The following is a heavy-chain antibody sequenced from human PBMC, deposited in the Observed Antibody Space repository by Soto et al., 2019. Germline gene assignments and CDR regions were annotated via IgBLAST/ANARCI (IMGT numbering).Heavy chain of an antibody. J-gene: IGHJ6*02. CDR3: AKDHTLYYYYGMDV. V-gene: IGHV1-2*02. CDR1: GYTFTGDY. Sequence: ASVKVSCKASGYTFTGDYLHWVRQAPGQGLEWMGWINSNSGGIKYAEKFQGRVTMTRDTSISTAYMELSRLRSDDTAVYYCAKDHTLYYYYGMDVWGQGTTVTVSS. CDR2: INSNSGGI.